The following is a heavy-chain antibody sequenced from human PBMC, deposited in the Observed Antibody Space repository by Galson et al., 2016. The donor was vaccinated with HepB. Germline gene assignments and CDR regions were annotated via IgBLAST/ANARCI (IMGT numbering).Heavy chain of an antibody. Sequence: QSGAEVKKPGESLKISCKTPGYSFTAYWLAWVRQMPGKGLEWMGIIYPGDSDTRYSPAFQGQVTISADKSISTAYLQWSSLKASDTAMYYCARSHSSSWYFQGVYWGQGTLVTVYS. CDR3: ARSHSSSWYFQGVY. D-gene: IGHD6-13*01. CDR1: GYSFTAYW. J-gene: IGHJ4*02. V-gene: IGHV5-51*01. CDR2: IYPGDSDT.